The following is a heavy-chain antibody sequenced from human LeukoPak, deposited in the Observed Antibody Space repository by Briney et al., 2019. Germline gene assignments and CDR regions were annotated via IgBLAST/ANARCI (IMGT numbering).Heavy chain of an antibody. Sequence: GESLKISCKGSGYSFTSYWIGWVRQMPGKGLEGMGFIYPGESDIRYSPSFQGQVTISADKSSSTAYLQWSSLKASDSAMYYCARLGADYYDSSGYYPFDYWGQGTLVTVSS. CDR1: GYSFTSYW. D-gene: IGHD3-22*01. V-gene: IGHV5-51*01. J-gene: IGHJ4*02. CDR3: ARLGADYYDSSGYYPFDY. CDR2: IYPGESDI.